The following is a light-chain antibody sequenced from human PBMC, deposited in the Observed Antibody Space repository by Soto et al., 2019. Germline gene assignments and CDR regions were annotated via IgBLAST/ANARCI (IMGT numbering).Light chain of an antibody. Sequence: QSALTQPASVSASPGQSITLSCTGTNSDVGGYGFVSWYQLHPGKAPKLIIYDVIYRPSGISNRFSASKSGNTASLTISGLQAEDEADYYCSSYTTSTAVIFGGGTKLTVL. CDR1: NSDVGGYGF. CDR2: DVI. V-gene: IGLV2-14*01. J-gene: IGLJ2*01. CDR3: SSYTTSTAVI.